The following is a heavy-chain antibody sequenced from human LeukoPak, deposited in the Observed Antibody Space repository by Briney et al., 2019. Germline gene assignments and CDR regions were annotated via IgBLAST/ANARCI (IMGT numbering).Heavy chain of an antibody. D-gene: IGHD3-10*01. J-gene: IGHJ4*02. CDR3: AKGDYYGSGRNFDY. Sequence: GGSLRLSCAASGFTFSSYGMSWVRQAPGKGLEWVSAIGGSGGSAYYAASVKGRFTISRDNSKNTLYLQMNSLRAEDTAVYYCAKGDYYGSGRNFDYWGQGTLVTVSS. CDR2: IGGSGGSA. V-gene: IGHV3-23*01. CDR1: GFTFSSYG.